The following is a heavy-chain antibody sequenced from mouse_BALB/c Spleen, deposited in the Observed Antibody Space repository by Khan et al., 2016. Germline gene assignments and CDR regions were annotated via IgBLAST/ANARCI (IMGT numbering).Heavy chain of an antibody. V-gene: IGHV7-3*02. J-gene: IGHJ3*01. CDR3: ARAPGDGKAWFAY. CDR2: IRNKANGYTT. CDR1: GFTFTDYY. D-gene: IGHD2-1*01. Sequence: EVELVESGGGLVQPGGSLRLSCATSGFTFTDYYMSWVRQPPGKALEWLGFIRNKANGYTTEYSASVKGRFTISRDNSQSILYLQMNTLRAEDSATYYCARAPGDGKAWFAYWGQGTLVTGSA.